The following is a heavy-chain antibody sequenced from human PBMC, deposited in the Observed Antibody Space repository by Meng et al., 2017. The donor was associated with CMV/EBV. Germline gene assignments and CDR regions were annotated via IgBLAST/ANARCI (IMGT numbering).Heavy chain of an antibody. D-gene: IGHD2-2*01. CDR1: GFTFSSYA. J-gene: IGHJ4*02. Sequence: GGSLRLSCAASGFTFSSYAMHWVRQAPGKGLEYVSAISSNGGSTYYADSVKGRFTISRDNAKNSLYLQMNSLRAEDTAVYYCAREGNGYGYQLLRTPYYFDYWGQGTLVTVSS. CDR2: ISSNGGST. CDR3: AREGNGYGYQLLRTPYYFDY. V-gene: IGHV3-64*02.